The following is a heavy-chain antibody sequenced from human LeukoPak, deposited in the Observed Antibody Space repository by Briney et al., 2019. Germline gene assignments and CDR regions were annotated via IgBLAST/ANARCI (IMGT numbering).Heavy chain of an antibody. CDR1: GYTFTGYY. CDR3: ARDFGDIVGASDY. D-gene: IGHD1-26*01. J-gene: IGHJ4*02. V-gene: IGHV1-2*02. Sequence: ASVKVSCKASGYTFTGYYMHWVRQAPGQGLEWMGWINPNSGGTNYAQKFQGRVTMTRDTSISTAYMELSRLRSDDTAVYSCARDFGDIVGASDYWGQGTLVTVSS. CDR2: INPNSGGT.